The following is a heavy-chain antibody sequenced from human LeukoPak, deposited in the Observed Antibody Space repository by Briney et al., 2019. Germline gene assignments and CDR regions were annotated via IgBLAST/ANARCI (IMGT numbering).Heavy chain of an antibody. Sequence: GGSLRLSCAASGFTFSSYVMHWVRQAPGKGLEWVGVILSDGSNKWYADSVKGRFTISRDNAKNSLYLQMSSLRAEDTAVYYCARVHGAYPFDYWGQGTLVTVSS. CDR1: GFTFSSYV. D-gene: IGHD4/OR15-4a*01. CDR3: ARVHGAYPFDY. J-gene: IGHJ4*02. V-gene: IGHV3-30*04. CDR2: ILSDGSNK.